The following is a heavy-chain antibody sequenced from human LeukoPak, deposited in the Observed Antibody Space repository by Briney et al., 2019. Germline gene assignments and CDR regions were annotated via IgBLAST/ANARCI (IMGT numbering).Heavy chain of an antibody. V-gene: IGHV5-51*01. CDR1: GYSFTTYW. CDR2: IYPADSTA. Sequence: GESLKISCKASGYSFTTYWIGWVRQVPGKGLEWVGIIYPADSTAKYSPSFQGQVTISVDKSISTAYLQWSRLEASDTAVYYCARFSGSDWNMYYFDYWGQGTLVTVSS. CDR3: ARFSGSDWNMYYFDY. D-gene: IGHD6-19*01. J-gene: IGHJ4*02.